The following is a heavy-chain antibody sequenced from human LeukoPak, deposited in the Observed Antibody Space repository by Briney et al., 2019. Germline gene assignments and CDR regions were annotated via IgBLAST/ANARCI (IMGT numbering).Heavy chain of an antibody. CDR3: ASTLLGIFDY. V-gene: IGHV4-59*01. CDR2: IYYSGST. CDR1: GGSISSYY. D-gene: IGHD7-27*01. J-gene: IGHJ4*02. Sequence: SETLSLTCTVSGGSISSYYWSWIRQPPGKGLEWIGYIYYSGSTNYNPSLKSRVTISVDTSKNQFSLKLSSVTAADTAVCYCASTLLGIFDYWGQGTLVTVSS.